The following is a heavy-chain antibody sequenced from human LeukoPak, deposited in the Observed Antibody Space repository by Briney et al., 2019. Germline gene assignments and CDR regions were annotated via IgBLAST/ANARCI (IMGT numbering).Heavy chain of an antibody. CDR2: IIPILGIA. D-gene: IGHD5-18*01. CDR1: GGTFSSYA. V-gene: IGHV1-69*04. J-gene: IGHJ6*03. CDR3: ANSPALEAELWSAYYYYYFYMDV. Sequence: SVKVSCKASGGTFSSYAISWVRQAPGQGVEWMGRIIPILGIANYAQKFQGRVTITTDESTSTAYMELSSLRSEDTAVYYYANSPALEAELWSAYYYYYFYMDVWGKGTTVTVPS.